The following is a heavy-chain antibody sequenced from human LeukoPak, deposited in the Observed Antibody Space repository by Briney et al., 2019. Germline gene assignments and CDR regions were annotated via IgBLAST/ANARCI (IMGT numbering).Heavy chain of an antibody. Sequence: GGSLRLSCAASGFTFSSYSMNWVRQAPGKGLEWVSYISSSSSTMYYADSVKGRFTISRDNSKNTLYLQMNSLRAEDTAVYYCARTYYYDSSGPFDYWGQGTLVTVSS. V-gene: IGHV3-48*01. J-gene: IGHJ4*02. CDR3: ARTYYYDSSGPFDY. D-gene: IGHD3-22*01. CDR2: ISSSSSTM. CDR1: GFTFSSYS.